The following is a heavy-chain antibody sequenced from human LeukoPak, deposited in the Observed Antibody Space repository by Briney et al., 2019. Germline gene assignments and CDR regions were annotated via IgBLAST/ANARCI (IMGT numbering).Heavy chain of an antibody. CDR2: IKQDGSEK. CDR3: ARDGQRLVGGMIDY. J-gene: IGHJ4*02. Sequence: GGSLRPSCAASGFTFSSYWMSWVRQAPGKGLEWVANIKQDGSEKYYVDSVKGRFTISRDNAKNSLYLQMNSLRAEDTAVYYCARDGQRLVGGMIDYWGQGTLVTVSS. D-gene: IGHD6-19*01. CDR1: GFTFSSYW. V-gene: IGHV3-7*04.